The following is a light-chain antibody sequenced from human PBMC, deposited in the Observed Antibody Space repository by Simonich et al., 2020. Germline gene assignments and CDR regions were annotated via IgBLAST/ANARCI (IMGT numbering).Light chain of an antibody. CDR2: DVS. CDR3: SSYTSSSLVV. J-gene: IGLJ2*01. CDR1: SSDVGGYNY. Sequence: QSALTQPASVSGSPGQSITISCTGTSSDVGGYNYVSWYQQHPGKAPKPMIYDVSKRPSGVSIRFSGSKSGNTASLTISGLQAEDEADYYCSSYTSSSLVVFGGGTKLTVL. V-gene: IGLV2-14*03.